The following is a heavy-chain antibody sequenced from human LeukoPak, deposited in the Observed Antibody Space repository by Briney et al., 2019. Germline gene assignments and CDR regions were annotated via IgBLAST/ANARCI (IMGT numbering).Heavy chain of an antibody. CDR1: GGSIRGYY. Sequence: PSETLSLTCTVSGGSIRGYYWSWIRQPPGKGLEWIGSIYYSGSTYYNPSLKSRVTMSVDTSKNQFSLKLSSVTAADTAVYYCARELTYADYWGQGTLVTVSS. D-gene: IGHD1-26*01. CDR3: ARELTYADY. V-gene: IGHV4-59*04. CDR2: IYYSGST. J-gene: IGHJ4*02.